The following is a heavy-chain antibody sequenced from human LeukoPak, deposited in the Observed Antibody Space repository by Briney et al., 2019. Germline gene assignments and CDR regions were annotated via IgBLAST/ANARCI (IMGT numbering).Heavy chain of an antibody. Sequence: GGSLRLTCAASGFTFSTYWMRWVRRAPGKGLVWVSRINSDGSTTTYAAPVKGRFTISRDNAKNTLYLQMNSLSAEDTAVYYCARVRYSSGWYSDYWGQGTLVTVSS. D-gene: IGHD6-19*01. CDR3: ARVRYSSGWYSDY. J-gene: IGHJ4*02. V-gene: IGHV3-74*01. CDR1: GFTFSTYW. CDR2: INSDGSTT.